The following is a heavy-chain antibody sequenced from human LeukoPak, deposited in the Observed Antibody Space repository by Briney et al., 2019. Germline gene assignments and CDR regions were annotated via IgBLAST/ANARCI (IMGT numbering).Heavy chain of an antibody. J-gene: IGHJ1*01. CDR2: INPNSGGT. D-gene: IGHD3-22*01. CDR1: GGTFSSYA. V-gene: IGHV1-2*02. Sequence: ASVKVSCKASGGTFSSYAISWVRQAPGQGLEWMGWINPNSGGTNYTQKFQGRVTMTRDTSISTAYMELSRLRSDDTAVYYCAXXXXDSSDYEYFQHWGQGTLVTVSS. CDR3: AXXXXDSSDYEYFQH.